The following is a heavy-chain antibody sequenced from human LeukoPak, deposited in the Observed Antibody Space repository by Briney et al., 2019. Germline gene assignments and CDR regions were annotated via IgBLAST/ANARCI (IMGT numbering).Heavy chain of an antibody. Sequence: GGSLRLSCAASGFTFSYYNMNWVRQAPGKGLEWVSYISSSTSTIYYADSVKGRFTISRDNAKNSLYLQMNSLRDEGTAVYYCARDPINSWYGTFDYWGQGTLVTVSS. CDR2: ISSSTSTI. CDR3: ARDPINSWYGTFDY. D-gene: IGHD6-13*01. V-gene: IGHV3-48*02. J-gene: IGHJ4*02. CDR1: GFTFSYYN.